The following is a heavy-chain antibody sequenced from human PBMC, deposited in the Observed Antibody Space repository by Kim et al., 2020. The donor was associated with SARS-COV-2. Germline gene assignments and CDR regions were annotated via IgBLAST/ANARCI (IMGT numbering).Heavy chain of an antibody. J-gene: IGHJ6*03. CDR3: ARARAARPSNYYYYYYMDV. V-gene: IGHV1-69*13. Sequence: SVKVSCKASGGTFSSYAISWVRQAPGQGLEWMGGIIPIFGSANYAQKFQGRVTITADESTSTAYMELSSLRSEDTAVYYCARARAARPSNYYYYYYMDVWGKGTTVTVSS. CDR2: IIPIFGSA. CDR1: GGTFSSYA. D-gene: IGHD6-6*01.